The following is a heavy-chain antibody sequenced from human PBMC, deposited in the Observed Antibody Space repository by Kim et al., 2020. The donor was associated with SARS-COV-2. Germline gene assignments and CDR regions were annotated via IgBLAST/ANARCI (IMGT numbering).Heavy chain of an antibody. CDR1: GYSFTSYW. CDR2: IDPSDSYT. Sequence: GESLKISCKGSGYSFTSYWISWVRQMPGKGLEWMGRIDPSDSYTNYSPSFQGHVTISADKSISTAYLQWSSLKASDTAMYYCAILWFGELIYFDYWGQGTLVTVSS. J-gene: IGHJ4*02. CDR3: AILWFGELIYFDY. V-gene: IGHV5-10-1*01. D-gene: IGHD3-10*01.